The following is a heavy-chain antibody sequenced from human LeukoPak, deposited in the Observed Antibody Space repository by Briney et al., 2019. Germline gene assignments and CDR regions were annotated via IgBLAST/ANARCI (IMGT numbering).Heavy chain of an antibody. Sequence: GASVKVSCKASGYTFITYYMHWVRQAPGQGLEWMGWINPNSGGTNYAQKFQGRVTMTRDTSISTAYMELSRLRSDDTAVYYCARGGFMIFGVVPIFYWGQGTLVTVSS. J-gene: IGHJ4*02. CDR1: GYTFITYY. V-gene: IGHV1-2*02. CDR3: ARGGFMIFGVVPIFY. D-gene: IGHD3-3*01. CDR2: INPNSGGT.